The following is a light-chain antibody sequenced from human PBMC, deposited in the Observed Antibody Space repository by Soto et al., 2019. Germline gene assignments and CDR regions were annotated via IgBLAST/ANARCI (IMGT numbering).Light chain of an antibody. CDR1: SGHSTYA. V-gene: IGLV4-69*01. CDR2: VNSDGSH. J-gene: IGLJ3*02. Sequence: HPVLTQSPSASASLGASVKLTCTLSSGHSTYAIAWHQQQPQKGPRYLMKVNSDGSHRKGDGIPDRFSGSSAGAERYLTISSLQSEDEADYYCQAWGTGGVFGGGTKLTVL. CDR3: QAWGTGGV.